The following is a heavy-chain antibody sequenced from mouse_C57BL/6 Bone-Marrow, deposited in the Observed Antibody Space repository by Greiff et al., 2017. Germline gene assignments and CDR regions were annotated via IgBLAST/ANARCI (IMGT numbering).Heavy chain of an antibody. CDR3: ARNPSYNMNSWFSY. CDR2: IDPSDSYT. D-gene: IGHD2-12*01. V-gene: IGHV1-59*01. Sequence: QVQLQQPGAELVRPGTSVKLSCKASGYTFTSYWMHWVKQRPGQGLEWIGVIDPSDSYTNYNQKFKGKATLTVDTSSSTAYMQLSSLTSEDSAVYYCARNPSYNMNSWFSYWGQGTLVTVSA. CDR1: GYTFTSYW. J-gene: IGHJ3*01.